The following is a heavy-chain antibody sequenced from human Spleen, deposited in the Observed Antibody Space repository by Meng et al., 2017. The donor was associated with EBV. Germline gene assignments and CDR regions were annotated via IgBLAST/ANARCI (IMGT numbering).Heavy chain of an antibody. Sequence: EVQLVEAGGGLVKPGGSLRLSGAASGFTFSDAWMSWVRQAPGKGLEWVGHIKSKSDGVTRDYGEPVKGRFTMSRDDSKTTVYLQMNSLKTEDTAIYYCTTDPPGRGFAHWGQGTLGTVSS. V-gene: IGHV3-15*01. CDR3: TTDPPGRGFAH. CDR1: GFTFSDAW. CDR2: IKSKSDGVTR. D-gene: IGHD3-10*01. J-gene: IGHJ5*02.